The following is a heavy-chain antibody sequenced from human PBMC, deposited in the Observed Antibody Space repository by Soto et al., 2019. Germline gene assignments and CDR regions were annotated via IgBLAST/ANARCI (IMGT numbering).Heavy chain of an antibody. J-gene: IGHJ3*02. CDR1: GFTFSSYA. Sequence: EVQLLESGGGLVQPGGSLRLSCAASGFTFSSYAMSWVRQAPGKGLEWVSAISGSGGSTYYADSVKGRFTISRDNSKNTLYLQMNSLRAEDTAVYYCAKCFDIWGSYRYYGFDIWGQGTMVTVSS. V-gene: IGHV3-23*01. CDR3: AKCFDIWGSYRYYGFDI. D-gene: IGHD3-16*02. CDR2: ISGSGGST.